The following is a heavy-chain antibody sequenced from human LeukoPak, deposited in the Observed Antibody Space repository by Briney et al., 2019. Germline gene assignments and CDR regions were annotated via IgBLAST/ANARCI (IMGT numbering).Heavy chain of an antibody. CDR2: IKQDGSEK. Sequence: GGSLRLSCVASGFTFSNYAMSWVRQAPGKGLEWVANIKQDGSEKYYVDSVKGRFTISRDNAKNSLYLQMNSLRAEDTAVYYCARAVRSPYYDFWSGYYYYYGMDVWGQGTTVTVSS. V-gene: IGHV3-7*04. J-gene: IGHJ6*02. CDR1: GFTFSNYA. CDR3: ARAVRSPYYDFWSGYYYYYGMDV. D-gene: IGHD3-3*01.